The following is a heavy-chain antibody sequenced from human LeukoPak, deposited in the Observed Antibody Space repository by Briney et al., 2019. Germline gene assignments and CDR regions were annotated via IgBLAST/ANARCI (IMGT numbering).Heavy chain of an antibody. D-gene: IGHD3-10*02. Sequence: AGSLRLTCAASGFTFSSDWMSWVRRAPGKGLKWVANIKQDGSEKYYVDSVKGRFTISRDNAKNSLYLQMNSLRAEDTAVYYCAELGITMVGGVWGKGTTVTIAS. CDR1: GFTFSSDW. CDR3: AELGITMVGGV. V-gene: IGHV3-7*01. CDR2: IKQDGSEK. J-gene: IGHJ6*04.